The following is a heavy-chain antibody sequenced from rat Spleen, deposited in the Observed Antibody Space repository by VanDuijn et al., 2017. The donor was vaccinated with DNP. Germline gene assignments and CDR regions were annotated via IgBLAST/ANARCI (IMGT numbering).Heavy chain of an antibody. J-gene: IGHJ2*01. CDR2: ILYDGSVT. V-gene: IGHV5-7*01. CDR3: ARPDY. CDR1: GFTFSSFP. Sequence: EVQLVESGGGVVQPGRSLKLSCAASGFTFSSFPMAWVRQAPTKGLEWVATILYDGSVTYYGDSVKGRFTVSRDNAKSTLYLQMDSLRSEDTATYYCARPDYWGQGVMVTVSS.